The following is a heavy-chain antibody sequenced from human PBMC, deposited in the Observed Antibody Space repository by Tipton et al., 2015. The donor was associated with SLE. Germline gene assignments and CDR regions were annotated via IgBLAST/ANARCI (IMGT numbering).Heavy chain of an antibody. J-gene: IGHJ4*02. CDR1: GFTFSDYY. CDR3: ARDPDSKEWLQLGY. V-gene: IGHV3-30-3*01. Sequence: SLRLSCAASGFTFSDYYMSWIRQAPGKGLEWVAVISYDGSNKYYADSVKGRFTISRDNSKNTLYLQMNSLRAEDTAVYYCARDPDSKEWLQLGYWGQGTLVTVSS. D-gene: IGHD5-24*01. CDR2: ISYDGSNK.